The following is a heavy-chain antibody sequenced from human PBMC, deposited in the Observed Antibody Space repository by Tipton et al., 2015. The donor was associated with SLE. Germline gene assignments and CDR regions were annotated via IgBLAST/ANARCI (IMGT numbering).Heavy chain of an antibody. V-gene: IGHV4-34*01. J-gene: IGHJ4*02. D-gene: IGHD2-15*01. Sequence: TLSLTCAVYGGSFSGYYWSWIRQPPGKGLEWIGEINHSGSTNYNPSLKSRVTISVDTSKNQFSLKLSSVTAADTAVYYCARQDHKGFDYWGQGTLVTVSS. CDR1: GGSFSGYY. CDR3: ARQDHKGFDY. CDR2: INHSGST.